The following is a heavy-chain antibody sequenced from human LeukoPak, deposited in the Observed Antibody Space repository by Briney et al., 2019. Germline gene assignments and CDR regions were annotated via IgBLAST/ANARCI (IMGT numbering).Heavy chain of an antibody. D-gene: IGHD1-1*01. CDR1: GFTFSSYA. CDR2: ISGSGGGT. J-gene: IGHJ4*02. Sequence: PGGSLRLSCAASGFTFSSYAMSWVRQAPGKGLEWVSAISGSGGGTYYADSVKGRFTISRDNSKNTLYLQMNSLRVEDTAVYYCARDHNYAFDNWGQGTLVTVSS. V-gene: IGHV3-23*01. CDR3: ARDHNYAFDN.